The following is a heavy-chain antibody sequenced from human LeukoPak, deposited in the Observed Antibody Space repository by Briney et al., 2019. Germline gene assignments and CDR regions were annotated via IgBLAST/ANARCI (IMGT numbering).Heavy chain of an antibody. V-gene: IGHV3-23*01. CDR3: AKAPLLWFGELLSNPFDY. Sequence: GSLRLSCAASGFTFSSYAMSWVRQAPGKGLEWVSTISGSGGSTYYADSVKGRFTISRDNSKNTLYLQMNSLRAEDTAVYYCAKAPLLWFGELLSNPFDYWGQGTLVTVSS. CDR1: GFTFSSYA. D-gene: IGHD3-10*01. CDR2: ISGSGGST. J-gene: IGHJ4*02.